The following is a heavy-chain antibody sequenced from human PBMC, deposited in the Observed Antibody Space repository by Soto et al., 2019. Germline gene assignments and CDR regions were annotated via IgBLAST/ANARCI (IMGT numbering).Heavy chain of an antibody. CDR3: AKDVVKTSSWPAD. V-gene: IGHV3-30*18. Sequence: HVQLVESGGGVVQPGRSLRLSCAVSGFNFSSYGMHWVRQAPGKGLEWVAVISYDGSHKASADSVKGRFAISRDNSKNTLFLQMNSLRVEDTAGYYCAKDVVKTSSWPADWGQGTLVTVSS. D-gene: IGHD2-2*01. CDR2: ISYDGSHK. CDR1: GFNFSSYG. J-gene: IGHJ4*02.